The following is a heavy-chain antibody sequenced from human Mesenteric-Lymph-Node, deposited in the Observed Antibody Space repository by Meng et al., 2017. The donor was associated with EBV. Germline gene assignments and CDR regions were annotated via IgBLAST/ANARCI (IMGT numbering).Heavy chain of an antibody. J-gene: IGHJ4*02. V-gene: IGHV1-3*04. CDR1: GYTFTSYP. D-gene: IGHD5-12*01. CDR3: TRLVATIFDY. CDR2: INTGNGNA. Sequence: HVARVESGSEVKKAGASVKGACTASGYTFTSYPLHWGRQAPGQGPEWRGWINTGNGNAKYSQKFQGRLTITGDTSATTVYMELSSLRSEDTAVYYCTRLVATIFDYWGQGALVTVSS.